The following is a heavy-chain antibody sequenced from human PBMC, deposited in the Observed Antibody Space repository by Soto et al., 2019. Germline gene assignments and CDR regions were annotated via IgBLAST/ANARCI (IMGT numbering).Heavy chain of an antibody. Sequence: QVQLVESGGGVVQPGRSLRLSCAASGFTFSSYGMHWVRQAPGKGLEWVAVIWYDGSNKYYADSVKGRFTISRDNSKKTLYLQMNSLRAEDTAVYYCARERDSSGYNYYYGMDVWGQGPTVTVSS. CDR1: GFTFSSYG. V-gene: IGHV3-33*01. CDR3: ARERDSSGYNYYYGMDV. J-gene: IGHJ6*02. D-gene: IGHD3-22*01. CDR2: IWYDGSNK.